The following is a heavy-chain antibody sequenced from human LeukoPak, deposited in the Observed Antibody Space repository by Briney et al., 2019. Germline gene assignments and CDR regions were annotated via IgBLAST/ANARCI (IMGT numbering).Heavy chain of an antibody. Sequence: PGGSLRFSCAASGFTFSNYALSWVGQAPGKGLEWASVIIGSSGSTFYADSVKGRFTISRDNSKNTLYLQMNSLRAEDTAVYYCAKGGYDYVEIGYFDYWGQGTLVTVSS. J-gene: IGHJ4*02. CDR3: AKGGYDYVEIGYFDY. V-gene: IGHV3-23*01. D-gene: IGHD5-12*01. CDR2: IIGSSGST. CDR1: GFTFSNYA.